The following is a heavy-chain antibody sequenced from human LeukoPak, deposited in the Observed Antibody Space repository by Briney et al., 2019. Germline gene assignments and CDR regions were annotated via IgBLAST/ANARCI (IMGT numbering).Heavy chain of an antibody. Sequence: SETLSLTCTVSGGSISSYNYYWDWIRQPPGKGLEWIGSIYYSGSTYYNPSLKSRVTISLDTSKNQFSLKVGSMTAADTAVYYCARAGGYGLIDYWGQGTMVTVSS. CDR3: ARAGGYGLIDY. CDR2: IYYSGST. V-gene: IGHV4-39*07. D-gene: IGHD5-18*01. J-gene: IGHJ4*02. CDR1: GGSISSYNYY.